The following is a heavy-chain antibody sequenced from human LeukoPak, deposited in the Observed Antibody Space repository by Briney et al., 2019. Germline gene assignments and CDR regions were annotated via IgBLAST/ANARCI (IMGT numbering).Heavy chain of an antibody. CDR1: GYTFTTYY. CDR2: INPSGGSK. D-gene: IGHD4-17*01. J-gene: IGHJ4*02. CDR3: ARAYHNGDYFEPIDY. V-gene: IGHV1-46*01. Sequence: ASVKVSCKASGYTFTTYYIHWVRQAPVQALEWLGIINPSGGSKNYAQKFQGRVTMTRDTSTSTVYMELSSLRSEDTAVYYCARAYHNGDYFEPIDYWGQGTLVTVSS.